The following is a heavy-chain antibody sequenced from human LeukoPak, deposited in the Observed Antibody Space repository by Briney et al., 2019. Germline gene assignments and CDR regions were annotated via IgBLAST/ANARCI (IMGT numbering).Heavy chain of an antibody. CDR1: GFTFSSYA. CDR3: ARLSSRRAFDI. D-gene: IGHD2-15*01. Sequence: PGGSLRLSCAASGFTFSSYAMHWVRQAPGKGLEWVAVISYDGSNKYYADSVKGRFTISRDNSKNTLYLQMNSLRAEDTAVYYCARLSSRRAFDIWGQGTMVTVSS. CDR2: ISYDGSNK. J-gene: IGHJ3*02. V-gene: IGHV3-30-3*01.